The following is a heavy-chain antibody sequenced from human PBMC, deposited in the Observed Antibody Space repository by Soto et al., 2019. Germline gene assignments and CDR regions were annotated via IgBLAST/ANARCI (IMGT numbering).Heavy chain of an antibody. D-gene: IGHD3-10*01. CDR1: GFTFSSYA. Sequence: EVQLLESGGGLVQPGGSLRLSCAASGFTFSSYAMSWVRQAPGKGLEWVSAISGSGGSTYYADSVKGRFTISRDNSKNTLYLQMNSLRAEDTAVYYCAKVLLLRPNYGPGSYRAGGRFDPWGQGTLVTVSS. V-gene: IGHV3-23*01. CDR3: AKVLLLRPNYGPGSYRAGGRFDP. CDR2: ISGSGGST. J-gene: IGHJ5*02.